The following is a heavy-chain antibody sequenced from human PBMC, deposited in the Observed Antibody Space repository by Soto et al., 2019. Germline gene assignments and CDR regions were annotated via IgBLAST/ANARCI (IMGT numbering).Heavy chain of an antibody. CDR2: IIPIFGTA. CDR3: ARGGSPIAVAGPFDY. V-gene: IGHV1-69*01. Sequence: QVQLVQSGAEVKKPGSSVKVSCKASGGTFSSYAISWVRQAPGQGLEWMGGIIPIFGTANYAQKFPGRVTITADESTSTAYTELSSLRSEDTAVYYCARGGSPIAVAGPFDYWGQGTLVTVSS. J-gene: IGHJ4*02. D-gene: IGHD6-19*01. CDR1: GGTFSSYA.